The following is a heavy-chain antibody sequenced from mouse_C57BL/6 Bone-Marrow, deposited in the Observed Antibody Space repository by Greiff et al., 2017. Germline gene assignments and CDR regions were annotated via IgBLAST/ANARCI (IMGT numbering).Heavy chain of an antibody. V-gene: IGHV2-9-1*01. J-gene: IGHJ2*01. CDR2: IWTGGGT. CDR1: GFSLTRYA. Sequence: VQLQQSGPGLVAPSQSLSITCTVSGFSLTRYAISWVRQPPGKGLELLGVIWTGGGTNYNSAKNSRLGISKDNSKSKVFLKMSSLQTEDTARYYCARDSSGADYLDYWGQGTTLTVSS. D-gene: IGHD3-2*02. CDR3: ARDSSGADYLDY.